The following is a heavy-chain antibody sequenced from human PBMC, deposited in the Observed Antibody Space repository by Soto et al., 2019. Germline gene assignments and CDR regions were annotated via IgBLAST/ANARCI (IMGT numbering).Heavy chain of an antibody. J-gene: IGHJ5*02. V-gene: IGHV4-39*01. CDR2: ISYSGTS. CDR3: ARLHCHSPNCVPHDP. D-gene: IGHD2-2*01. CDR1: GGSISDDTYY. Sequence: QLQLQESGPGLVKPSETLSLTCTVSGGSISDDTYYWGWIRQPPGKGLEWIGSISYSGTSSYNPSFKRRVTMSVDASQKQMALRLSSVTAADTEVYSCARLHCHSPNCVPHDPWGQGTLVIVSS.